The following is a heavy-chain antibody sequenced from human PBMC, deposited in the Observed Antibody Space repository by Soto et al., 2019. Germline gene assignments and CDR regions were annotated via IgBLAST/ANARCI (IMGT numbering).Heavy chain of an antibody. V-gene: IGHV3-30*18. D-gene: IGHD5-12*01. CDR3: AKDLRQGASGATVYGMDV. J-gene: IGHJ6*02. CDR1: GFKFSDNG. Sequence: QVKLVESGGGEVQPGTSLRLSCSASGFKFSDNGMHWVRQAPGKGLEWVAVVSSDGTKTFYADSVKGRLTIYRDNSKSTWYLHMNSLRSDDTAVYYCAKDLRQGASGATVYGMDVWGQGTTVTVSS. CDR2: VSSDGTKT.